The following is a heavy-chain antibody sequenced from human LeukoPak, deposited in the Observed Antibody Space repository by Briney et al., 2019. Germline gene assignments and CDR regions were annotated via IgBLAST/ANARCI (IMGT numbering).Heavy chain of an antibody. CDR3: ARGIPGSSSWYSTGYYYYGMDV. D-gene: IGHD6-13*01. CDR2: VSPDGDNK. V-gene: IGHV3-7*01. CDR1: GFTFSGYW. Sequence: GGSLRLSCAASGFTFSGYWMTWVRQAPGKGLEWVANVSPDGDNKRYVESVKGRFTISRDNAKNSFYLRTNSLRAEDTAVYYCARGIPGSSSWYSTGYYYYGMDVWGQGTTVTVSS. J-gene: IGHJ6*02.